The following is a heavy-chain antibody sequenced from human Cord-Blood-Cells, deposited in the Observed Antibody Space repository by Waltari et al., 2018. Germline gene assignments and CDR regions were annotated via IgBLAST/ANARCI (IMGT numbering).Heavy chain of an antibody. J-gene: IGHJ4*02. V-gene: IGHV3-7*01. D-gene: IGHD1-26*01. CDR2: IKQDGSEK. CDR3: ARDYSGSY. CDR1: GFTFSSHW. Sequence: EVQLVESGGGWVQPGGSLRLSCAASGFTFSSHWLSWVRQAPGKGLEWVANIKQDGSEKYYVDSVKGRFTISRDNAKNSLYLQMNSLRAEDTAVYYCARDYSGSYWGQGTLVTVSS.